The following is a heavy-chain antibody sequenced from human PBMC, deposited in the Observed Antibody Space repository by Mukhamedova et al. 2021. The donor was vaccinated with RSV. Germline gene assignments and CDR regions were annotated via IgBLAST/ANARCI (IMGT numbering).Heavy chain of an antibody. CDR3: AASFDCVDYDWYFVF. D-gene: IGHD4-17*01. Sequence: GRGLEWIGTLHNSGRTYYNPSLNRRVTISGDTSKNDFSLEVFSVTAADTAVYYCAASFDCVDYDWYFVFSGRCTLVSVSS. CDR2: LHNSGRT. V-gene: IGHV4-39*02. J-gene: IGHJ2*01.